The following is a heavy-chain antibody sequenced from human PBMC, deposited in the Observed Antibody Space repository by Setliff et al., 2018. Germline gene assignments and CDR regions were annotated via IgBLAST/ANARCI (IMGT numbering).Heavy chain of an antibody. CDR1: GFTFSSYA. Sequence: LRLSCAASGFTFSSYAITWVRQAPGKGLEWVSAISGSGGSTYYADSVKGRFTISRDNSKNTLYLQMNSLRPEDTAVYYCARGGDYCGGECYIPPPDSYWGQGTLVTVSS. J-gene: IGHJ4*02. CDR2: ISGSGGST. CDR3: ARGGDYCGGECYIPPPDSY. V-gene: IGHV3-23*01. D-gene: IGHD2-21*01.